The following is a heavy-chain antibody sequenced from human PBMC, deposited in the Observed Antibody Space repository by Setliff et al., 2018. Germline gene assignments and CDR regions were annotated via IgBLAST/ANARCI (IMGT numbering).Heavy chain of an antibody. CDR1: VFPFSISS. CDR3: ARSPANGGHDAFDI. J-gene: IGHJ3*02. CDR2: ISPDSIHT. Sequence: PGGSLRLSCAASVFPFSISSMHWVRQAPGKGLERVSSISPDSIHTYYAGSVKGRFTISRDNARDSLYLHMNSLGAEDTAVYYCARSPANGGHDAFDIWGQGTMVTVSS. D-gene: IGHD6-25*01. V-gene: IGHV3-21*01.